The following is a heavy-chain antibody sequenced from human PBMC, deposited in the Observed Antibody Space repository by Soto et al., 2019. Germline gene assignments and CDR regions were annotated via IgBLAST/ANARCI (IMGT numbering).Heavy chain of an antibody. J-gene: IGHJ6*03. Sequence: GGSLRLSCAASGFTFSSYSMHWVRQAPGKGLEWVSYISSSSSTIYYADSVKGRFTISRDNAKSSLYLQMNSLRAEDTAVYYATRSAYMDVWGKGTTVTVSS. CDR2: ISSSSSTI. CDR1: GFTFSSYS. V-gene: IGHV3-48*01. D-gene: IGHD2-2*01. CDR3: TRSAYMDV.